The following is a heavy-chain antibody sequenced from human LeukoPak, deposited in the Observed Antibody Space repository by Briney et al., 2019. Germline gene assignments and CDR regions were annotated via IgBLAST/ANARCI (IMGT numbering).Heavy chain of an antibody. CDR1: GDSITSSY. Sequence: SKTLSLTCSVSGDSITSSYWSWVRQPPGKGLEWIGYIYHTGITNYDPSLKSRVSISLDTSKNQFSLKLNSVTAADTAMYFCVKTAGREGYGARGQGTLVTISS. CDR3: VKTAGREGYGA. J-gene: IGHJ1*01. D-gene: IGHD5-24*01. V-gene: IGHV4-59*01. CDR2: IYHTGIT.